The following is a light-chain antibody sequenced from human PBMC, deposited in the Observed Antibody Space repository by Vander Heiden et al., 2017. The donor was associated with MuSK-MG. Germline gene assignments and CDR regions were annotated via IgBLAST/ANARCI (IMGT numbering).Light chain of an antibody. V-gene: IGKV3-11*01. Sequence: EIVLTQSPGTLSLSPGDRATLTCRASQSVNTFLDWYQQRPGQAPRLLIYDASKRDTGIPARFSGSGSGTDFTLTISSREPEDFAVYFCQQRSNWPPFTFGQGTQVETK. CDR3: QQRSNWPPFT. J-gene: IGKJ5*01. CDR1: QSVNTF. CDR2: DAS.